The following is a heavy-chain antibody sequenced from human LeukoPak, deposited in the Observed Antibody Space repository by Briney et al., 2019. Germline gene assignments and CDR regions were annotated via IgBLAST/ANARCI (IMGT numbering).Heavy chain of an antibody. V-gene: IGHV4-39*01. CDR2: TYYSGST. J-gene: IGHJ4*02. CDR3: ATISRHFDF. Sequence: PSETLSLTCTVSGGSLSSSSDYWGWIRQPPGKGLEWIGSTYYSGSTYYKPSLRSRITISADTSKNLFSLKLSSVTAADTAVYYCATISRHFDFWGQGMLVIVSS. D-gene: IGHD3-9*01. CDR1: GGSLSSSSDY.